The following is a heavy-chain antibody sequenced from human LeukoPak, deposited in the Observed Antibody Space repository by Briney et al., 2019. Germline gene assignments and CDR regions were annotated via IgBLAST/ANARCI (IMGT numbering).Heavy chain of an antibody. D-gene: IGHD4-11*01. CDR2: IKQDGSEK. J-gene: IGHJ4*02. CDR1: GFTFSRYW. CDR3: ARGDRDKVTTGLSLFDY. V-gene: IGHV3-7*01. Sequence: GGSLRLSCAASGFTFSRYWMSWVRQAPGKGLEWVANIKQDGSEKYYVDSVKGRFTISRDNAKNSLYLQMNSLRAEDTAVYYCARGDRDKVTTGLSLFDYWGQGTLVTVSS.